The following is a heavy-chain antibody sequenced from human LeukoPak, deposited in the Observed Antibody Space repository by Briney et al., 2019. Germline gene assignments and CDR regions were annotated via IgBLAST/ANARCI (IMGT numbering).Heavy chain of an antibody. Sequence: KPSETLSLTCTVSGVSISSYYWTSILQPPGKGLEWIGYISYSGSTNYNPSPKRRVTISVGTSKNQFSLQLSSVTAADTAVYYCARHGRKFCSSTSCSHYFDYWGQGTLVAVSS. CDR1: GVSISSYY. CDR2: ISYSGST. CDR3: ARHGRKFCSSTSCSHYFDY. J-gene: IGHJ4*02. D-gene: IGHD2-2*01. V-gene: IGHV4-59*08.